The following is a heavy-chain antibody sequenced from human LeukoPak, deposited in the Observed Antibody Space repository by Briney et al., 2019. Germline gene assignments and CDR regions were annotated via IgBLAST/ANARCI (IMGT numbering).Heavy chain of an antibody. CDR1: GFTFSSYS. CDR2: ISSSSSTI. V-gene: IGHV3-48*01. D-gene: IGHD3-3*01. J-gene: IGHJ4*02. Sequence: GGSLRLSWAASGFTFSSYSMNWVRQAPGKGLEWVSYISSSSSTIYYADSVKGRFSISRDNAKNSLYLQMNSLRAEDTAVYYCARDLCWSGYYTGDYWGQGTLVTVSS. CDR3: ARDLCWSGYYTGDY.